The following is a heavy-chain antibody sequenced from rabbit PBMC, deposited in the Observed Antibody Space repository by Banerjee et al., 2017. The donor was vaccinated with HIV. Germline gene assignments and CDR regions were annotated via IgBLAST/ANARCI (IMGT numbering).Heavy chain of an antibody. CDR2: ISAGSSGTT. CDR3: ARDWGAYAGHGYATGWLDL. D-gene: IGHD6-1*01. Sequence: QEQLEESGGDLVKPGASLTLTCTASEFSFSGYWICWVRQAPGKGLEWIACISAGSSGTTYYASWAKGRFTISKTSSTTVTLQMTSLTAADTATYFCARDWGAYAGHGYATGWLDLWGPGTLVTVS. V-gene: IGHV1S45*01. J-gene: IGHJ5*01. CDR1: EFSFSGYW.